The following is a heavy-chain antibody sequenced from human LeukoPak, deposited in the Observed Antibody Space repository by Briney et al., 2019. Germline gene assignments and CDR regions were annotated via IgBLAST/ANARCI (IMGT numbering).Heavy chain of an antibody. J-gene: IGHJ4*02. CDR1: GFTFSNAW. D-gene: IGHD6-13*01. Sequence: PGGSLRLSCAASGFTFSNAWMNWVRQAPGKGLEWVGRIKSKTDGGTTDYAAPVKGRFTISRDDSKNTLYLQMNSLKTEDTAVYYCTTDWVGSSSWYAWVTPRQLDYWGQGTLVTVSS. CDR2: IKSKTDGGTT. CDR3: TTDWVGSSSWYAWVTPRQLDY. V-gene: IGHV3-15*07.